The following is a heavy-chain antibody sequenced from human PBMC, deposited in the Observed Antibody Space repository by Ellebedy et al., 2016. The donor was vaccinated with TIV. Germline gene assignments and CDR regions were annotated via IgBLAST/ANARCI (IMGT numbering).Heavy chain of an antibody. Sequence: LSLTCAASGITFSSFWMSWVRQAPGKGLDWVASINKNGSDKFYVDSVKGRFTISRDNAKNSLYLQMNSLRAEDTAVYYCARGGAHFFGYWGQGILVTVSS. CDR3: ARGGAHFFGY. V-gene: IGHV3-7*03. CDR1: GITFSSFW. CDR2: INKNGSDK. J-gene: IGHJ4*02.